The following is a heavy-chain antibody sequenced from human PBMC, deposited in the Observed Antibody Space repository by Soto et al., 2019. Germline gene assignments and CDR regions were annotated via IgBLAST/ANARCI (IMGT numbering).Heavy chain of an antibody. CDR1: GLRFSSYS. J-gene: IGHJ3*02. Sequence: GGCMRLSCAACGLRFSSYSMNWVRQAPGKGLEWVSSISSSSSYIYYADSVKGRFTISRDNAKNSLYLQMNSLRAEDTAVYYCARGYSSGGHAFDIWGQGTMVTVSS. CDR3: ARGYSSGGHAFDI. CDR2: ISSSSSYI. V-gene: IGHV3-21*01. D-gene: IGHD6-19*01.